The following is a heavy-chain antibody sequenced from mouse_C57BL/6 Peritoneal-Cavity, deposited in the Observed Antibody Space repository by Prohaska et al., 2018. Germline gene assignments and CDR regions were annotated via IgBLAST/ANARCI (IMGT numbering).Heavy chain of an antibody. J-gene: IGHJ1*03. V-gene: IGHV1-26*01. D-gene: IGHD2-4*01. Sequence: VKQSHGKSLEWIGDINPNNGGTSYNQKFKGKATLTVDKSSSTAYMELRSLTSEDSAVYYCARGGDYGVCFDVWGTGTTVTVYS. CDR2: INPNNGGT. CDR3: ARGGDYGVCFDV.